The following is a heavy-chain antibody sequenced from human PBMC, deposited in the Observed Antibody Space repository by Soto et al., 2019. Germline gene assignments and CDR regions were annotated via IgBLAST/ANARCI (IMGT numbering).Heavy chain of an antibody. CDR2: INHSGST. D-gene: IGHD3-22*01. J-gene: IGHJ5*02. CDR3: ARARPITMIVVDNYWFDP. CDR1: GGSFSGYY. V-gene: IGHV4-34*01. Sequence: SETLSLTCAVYGGSFSGYYWSWIRQPRGKGLKWIGEINHSGSTNYNPSLKSRVTISVDTSKNQFSLKLSSVTAADTAVYYCARARPITMIVVDNYWFDPWGQGTLVTVSS.